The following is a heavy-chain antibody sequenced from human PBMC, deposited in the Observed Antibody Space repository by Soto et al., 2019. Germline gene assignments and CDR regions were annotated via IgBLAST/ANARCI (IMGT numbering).Heavy chain of an antibody. D-gene: IGHD3-10*01. V-gene: IGHV5-10-1*01. CDR2: IDPSDSYT. CDR3: ARQARSITMVRGVITTNNWFDP. CDR1: GYSFTSYW. Sequence: PGEPLKIYCKGSGYSFTSYWISWVRQMPGKGLEWMGRIDPSDSYTNYSPSFQGHVTISADKSISTAYLQWSSLKASDTAMYYCARQARSITMVRGVITTNNWFDPWGQGTLVTVSS. J-gene: IGHJ5*02.